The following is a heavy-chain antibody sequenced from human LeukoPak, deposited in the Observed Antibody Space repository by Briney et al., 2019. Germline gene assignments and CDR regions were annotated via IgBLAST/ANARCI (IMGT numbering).Heavy chain of an antibody. Sequence: GGSLRLSCAASGFTFSSYAMNWVRQAPGKGLEWVSTLSGGGGSTYYADSVKGRFTISRDNSKNTLYLQMNSLRAEDTAVYYCAKRQGLGHFDTSGYYFDYWGQGTLVTVSS. V-gene: IGHV3-23*01. CDR3: AKRQGLGHFDTSGYYFDY. J-gene: IGHJ4*02. CDR2: LSGGGGST. CDR1: GFTFSSYA. D-gene: IGHD3-22*01.